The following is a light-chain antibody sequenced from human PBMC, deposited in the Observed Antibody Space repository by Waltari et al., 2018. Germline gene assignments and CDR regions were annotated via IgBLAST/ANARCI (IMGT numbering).Light chain of an antibody. CDR2: DCS. J-gene: IGLJ2*01. Sequence: QSALTPPAPVSGSPGQSITIPCTGTSSDIGSTSSVSWYQQHPGKAPKLMINDCSNRLSGVSSRFSASKSGDTASLTISGLQAEDEADYYCSSYTITSTPVVFGGGTKLTVL. CDR1: SSDIGSTSS. V-gene: IGLV2-14*03. CDR3: SSYTITSTPVV.